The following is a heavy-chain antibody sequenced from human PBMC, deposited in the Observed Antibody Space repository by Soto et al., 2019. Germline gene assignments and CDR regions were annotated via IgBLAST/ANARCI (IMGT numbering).Heavy chain of an antibody. V-gene: IGHV4-34*01. J-gene: IGHJ4*02. Sequence: SETLSLTCAVYGGSFSGYYWSWIRQPPGKGLEWIGEINHSGSTNYNPSLKSRVTISVDTSKNQFSLKLSSVTAADTAVYYCANNNYGDYVIGYWGQGTLVTVSS. CDR3: ANNNYGDYVIGY. CDR2: INHSGST. D-gene: IGHD4-17*01. CDR1: GGSFSGYY.